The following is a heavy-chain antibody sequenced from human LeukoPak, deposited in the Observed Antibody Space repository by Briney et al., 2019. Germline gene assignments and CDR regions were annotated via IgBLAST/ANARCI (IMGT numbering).Heavy chain of an antibody. CDR1: GGSISSSSYY. J-gene: IGHJ4*02. Sequence: SETLSLTCTVSGGSISSSSYYWGWIRQPPGKGLEWIVSIYYSGSTYYNPSLKSRVTISVDTSKNQFSLKLSSVAAADTAVYYCASQDTGYSSSWYVGPHWGQGTLVTVSS. D-gene: IGHD6-13*01. CDR3: ASQDTGYSSSWYVGPH. CDR2: IYYSGST. V-gene: IGHV4-39*01.